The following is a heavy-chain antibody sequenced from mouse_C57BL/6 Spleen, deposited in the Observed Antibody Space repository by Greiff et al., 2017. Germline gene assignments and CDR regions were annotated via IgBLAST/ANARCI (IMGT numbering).Heavy chain of an antibody. Sequence: QVQLQQSGAELVRPGASVTLSCKASGYTFTDYEMHWVKQTPVHGLEWIGAIDPETGGTAYNQKFKGKAILTADKSSSTAYMELRSLTSEDSAVYYCTESTMITTAYIDYWGQGTTLTVSS. D-gene: IGHD2-4*01. CDR2: IDPETGGT. CDR3: TESTMITTAYIDY. V-gene: IGHV1-15*01. J-gene: IGHJ2*01. CDR1: GYTFTDYE.